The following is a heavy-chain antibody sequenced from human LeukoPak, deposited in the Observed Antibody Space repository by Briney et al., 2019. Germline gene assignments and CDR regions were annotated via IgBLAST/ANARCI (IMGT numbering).Heavy chain of an antibody. Sequence: GGSLRLSCAASGFIFSSYAMHWVRQAPGKGPEWVSVISSSAGSTYYADSVKGRFTISRDNSKNTLYLQMNSLRAEDTAVYYCAKGSGRGYSYGLEYWGQGTLVTVSS. CDR1: GFIFSSYA. J-gene: IGHJ4*02. V-gene: IGHV3-23*01. CDR3: AKGSGRGYSYGLEY. D-gene: IGHD5-18*01. CDR2: ISSSAGST.